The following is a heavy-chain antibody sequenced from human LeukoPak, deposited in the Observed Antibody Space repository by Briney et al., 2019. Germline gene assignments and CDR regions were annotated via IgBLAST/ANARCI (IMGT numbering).Heavy chain of an antibody. CDR1: GGSISYYY. J-gene: IGHJ6*03. Sequence: SETLSLTCTVSGGSISYYYWSWIRQPPGKGLEWIGYIHYSGSTNYNPSLKSRVTISVDTSKNQFSLKLSSVTAKDTAVYYCAKEAYSGSYPVVYYYMDVWGKGTTVTVSS. V-gene: IGHV4-59*01. CDR2: IHYSGST. CDR3: AKEAYSGSYPVVYYYMDV. D-gene: IGHD1-26*01.